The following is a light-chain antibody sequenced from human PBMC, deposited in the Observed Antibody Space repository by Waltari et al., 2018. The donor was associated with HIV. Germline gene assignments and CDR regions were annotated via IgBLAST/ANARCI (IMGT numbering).Light chain of an antibody. CDR3: QQYNDWPREFT. V-gene: IGKV3-15*01. Sequence: EIVLTQSPATLSVSPGDRATLSCRASQSVSTNLAWYQHKPGQSPRLLIYGVSTRATGVPARFSGSVSGTEFTLTISSLQSEDLALYYCQQYNDWPREFTFGPGTKVDIK. CDR2: GVS. J-gene: IGKJ3*01. CDR1: QSVSTN.